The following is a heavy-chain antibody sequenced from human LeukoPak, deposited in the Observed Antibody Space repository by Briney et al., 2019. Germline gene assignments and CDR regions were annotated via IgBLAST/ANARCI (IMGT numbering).Heavy chain of an antibody. D-gene: IGHD1-14*01. J-gene: IGHJ4*02. CDR3: ARGPGDYFDF. V-gene: IGHV3-53*01. CDR2: IYTASST. Sequence: PGGSLRLSCAASGFTFSRDWMHWVRQAPGRGLEWVSVIYTASSTKYADSVKGRFTISRDNSKNTLYLQMNSLRAEDTAVYYCARGPGDYFDFWRQGTLVTVSS. CDR1: GFTFSRDW.